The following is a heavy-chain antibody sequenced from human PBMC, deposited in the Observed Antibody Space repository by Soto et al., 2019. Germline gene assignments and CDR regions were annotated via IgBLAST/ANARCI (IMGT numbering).Heavy chain of an antibody. CDR1: GFTFSSYA. CDR2: ISYDGSNK. D-gene: IGHD1-20*01. Sequence: GGSLRLSCTPSGFTFSSYAMHWVRQAPGKGLEWVAVISYDGSNKYYADSVKGRFTISRDNSKNTLYLQMNSLRAEDTAVYYCARVGITRAFDIWGQGTMVTVSS. CDR3: ARVGITRAFDI. J-gene: IGHJ3*02. V-gene: IGHV3-30-3*01.